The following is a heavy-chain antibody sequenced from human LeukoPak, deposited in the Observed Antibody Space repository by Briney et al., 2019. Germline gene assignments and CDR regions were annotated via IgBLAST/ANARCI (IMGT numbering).Heavy chain of an antibody. J-gene: IGHJ4*02. V-gene: IGHV4-59*01. CDR3: ASHASPYYDFWSGYSTPTQFDY. Sequence: SETLSLTCTVSGGSISSYYWSWIRQPPGKGLEWIGYTYYSGSTNYNPSLKSRVTISVDTSKNQFSLKLSSVTAADTAVYYCASHASPYYDFWSGYSTPTQFDYWGQGTLVIVSS. CDR2: TYYSGST. CDR1: GGSISSYY. D-gene: IGHD3-3*01.